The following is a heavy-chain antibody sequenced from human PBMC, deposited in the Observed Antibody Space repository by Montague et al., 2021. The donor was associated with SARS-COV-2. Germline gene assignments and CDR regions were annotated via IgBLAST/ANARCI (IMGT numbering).Heavy chain of an antibody. CDR2: VSASGST. CDR3: ARDVVAAPGTFDY. Sequence: ETLSLTCTVSGDPISYFYWSWIRQPAGKGLEWIGRVSASGSTNYNPSLNSRVTMSVDTSKKQFSLRLSPVTAADTAVYYCARDVVAAPGTFDYWGQGTLVTVSS. D-gene: IGHD6-13*01. CDR1: GDPISYFY. J-gene: IGHJ4*02. V-gene: IGHV4-4*07.